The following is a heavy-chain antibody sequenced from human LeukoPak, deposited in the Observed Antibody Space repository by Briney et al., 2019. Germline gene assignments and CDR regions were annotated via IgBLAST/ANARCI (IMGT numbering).Heavy chain of an antibody. CDR3: ARDPQHGALDY. J-gene: IGHJ4*02. CDR1: GFSFSNSW. CDR2: MSYDGSVK. D-gene: IGHD4-17*01. V-gene: IGHV3-7*01. Sequence: GGSLRLSCAAPGFSFSNSWMSWVRQAPGKGLEWVADMSYDGSVKVYVDSVKGRITISRDNARSSLFLQMHSLRAEDTAVYYCARDPQHGALDYWGQGTLVTVSS.